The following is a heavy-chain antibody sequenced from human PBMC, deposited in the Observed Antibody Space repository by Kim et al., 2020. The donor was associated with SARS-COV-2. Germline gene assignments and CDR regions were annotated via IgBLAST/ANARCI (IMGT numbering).Heavy chain of an antibody. CDR3: AIHNPDYGVRGFDY. CDR1: GYRFTSYW. Sequence: GESLKISCKGSGYRFTSYWIGWVRQMPGKGLEWMGISYPGDSDTRYSPSFQGQVTISADKSVSTAYLQWSSLKASDTAMYYCAIHNPDYGVRGFDYWGQGTLVTVSS. CDR2: SYPGDSDT. J-gene: IGHJ4*02. V-gene: IGHV5-51*01. D-gene: IGHD4-17*01.